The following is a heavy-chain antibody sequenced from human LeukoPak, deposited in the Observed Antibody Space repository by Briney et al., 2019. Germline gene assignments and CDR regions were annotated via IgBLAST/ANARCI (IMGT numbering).Heavy chain of an antibody. V-gene: IGHV3-53*01. J-gene: IGHJ2*01. D-gene: IGHD3/OR15-3a*01. CDR3: AKDWTGTKPFDL. CDR1: GFSVRTTY. Sequence: GGSLRLSCAASGFSVRTTYMSWVRQAPGKGLEWVSVLYTGGGTDHADSVKGRFTISRDNSKNTLYLQMNSLRAEDRAVYYCAKDWTGTKPFDLWGRGTLVTVSS. CDR2: LYTGGGT.